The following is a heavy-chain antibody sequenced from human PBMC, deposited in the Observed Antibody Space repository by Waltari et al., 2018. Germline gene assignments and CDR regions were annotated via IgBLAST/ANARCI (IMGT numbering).Heavy chain of an antibody. Sequence: QVQLVQSGAEVKKPGASVKVSCTVSGYTLTELSMQWVRQAPGKGLEWMGGFDPEDGETIYAQKFQGRVTMTEDTSTDTAYMELSSLRSEDTAVYYCATALLRPDLWNYFDYWGQGTLVTVSS. CDR1: GYTLTELS. J-gene: IGHJ4*02. V-gene: IGHV1-24*01. CDR3: ATALLRPDLWNYFDY. CDR2: FDPEDGET. D-gene: IGHD2-21*01.